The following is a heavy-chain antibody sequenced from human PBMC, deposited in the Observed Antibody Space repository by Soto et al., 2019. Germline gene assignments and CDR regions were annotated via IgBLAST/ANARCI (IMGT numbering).Heavy chain of an antibody. CDR1: GYTFTTYA. V-gene: IGHV1-3*01. Sequence: HVQLVQSGAEVRKPGASVRVSCKASGYTFTTYAMHWVRQAPGQRLEWMGWINAGNGDTKYSQKFQGRVNITRDTSASTAYMELRSLRSEDTAVYYCARDLPSDFQHWGQGTLVTVSS. J-gene: IGHJ1*01. CDR2: INAGNGDT. CDR3: ARDLPSDFQH.